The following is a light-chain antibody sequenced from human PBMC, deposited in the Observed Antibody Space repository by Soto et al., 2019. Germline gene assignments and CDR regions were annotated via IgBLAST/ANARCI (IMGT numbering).Light chain of an antibody. J-gene: IGLJ1*01. Sequence: QSALTQPASVSGSAGQSITISCTGTSSDVGAYNYVSWYQQHPGKGPKLIIYGVNNRPSGFSNRFSGSKSGNTASLTISGLQDEDEADYYCSSYTSMSTRVFGTGTKLTVL. CDR3: SSYTSMSTRV. V-gene: IGLV2-14*01. CDR1: SSDVGAYNY. CDR2: GVN.